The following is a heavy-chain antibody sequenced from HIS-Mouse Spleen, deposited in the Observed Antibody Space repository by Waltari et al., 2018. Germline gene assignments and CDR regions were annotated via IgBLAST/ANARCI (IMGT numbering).Heavy chain of an antibody. V-gene: IGHV4-39*07. D-gene: IGHD6-13*01. Sequence: QLQLQESGPGLVKPSETLSLTCTVSGGSISSSSYYWGWIRQPPGKGLEWIGSIYYSGDTYHTPSLKMRGPFSVDTSKNQFSLKVSSVTAADTAVYYCAREIPYSSSWYDWYFDLWGRGTLFTVSS. CDR1: GGSISSSSYY. CDR3: AREIPYSSSWYDWYFDL. CDR2: IYYSGDT. J-gene: IGHJ2*01.